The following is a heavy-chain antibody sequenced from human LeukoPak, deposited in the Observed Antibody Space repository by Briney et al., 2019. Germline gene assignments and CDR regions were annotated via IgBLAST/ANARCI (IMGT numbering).Heavy chain of an antibody. Sequence: ASVKVSCKASGGTFSSYAISWVRQAPGQGLEWMGGIIPIFGTANYAQKFQGRVTITADESTRTAYMELSSLRSEDTAVYYCARGVGQLPGGAFDIWGQGTMVTVSS. CDR3: ARGVGQLPGGAFDI. CDR2: IIPIFGTA. V-gene: IGHV1-69*13. D-gene: IGHD2-2*01. CDR1: GGTFSSYA. J-gene: IGHJ3*02.